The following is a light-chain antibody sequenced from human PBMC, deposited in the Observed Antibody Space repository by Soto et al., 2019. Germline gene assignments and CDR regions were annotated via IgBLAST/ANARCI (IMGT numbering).Light chain of an antibody. Sequence: QSALTQPASVSGSPGQSITISCTGTSSDVGGYDYISWYQHYPGKAPKLIIHEVRNRPSGVSNRFSGSKSGNTASLTISGLQAEDEADYHCSSYTGRSTYVFGTGTKVTVL. CDR2: EVR. CDR1: SSDVGGYDY. CDR3: SSYTGRSTYV. V-gene: IGLV2-14*01. J-gene: IGLJ1*01.